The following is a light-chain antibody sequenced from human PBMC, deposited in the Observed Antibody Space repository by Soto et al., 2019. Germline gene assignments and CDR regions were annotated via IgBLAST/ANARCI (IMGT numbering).Light chain of an antibody. V-gene: IGLV2-14*01. CDR1: NSDVGGYNY. CDR2: DVS. Sequence: QSALTQPASVSGSPGQSITISCTGTNSDVGGYNYVSWYQQHPGKAPKLMIYDVSNRPSGVSNRFSGSKSGNTASLTISGLQAEDEADYYCSSYTISSPYVVFGGGTKLTVL. J-gene: IGLJ2*01. CDR3: SSYTISSPYVV.